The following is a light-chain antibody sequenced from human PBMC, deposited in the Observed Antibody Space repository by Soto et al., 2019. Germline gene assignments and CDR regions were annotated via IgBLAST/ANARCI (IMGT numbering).Light chain of an antibody. CDR2: DVS. CDR3: SSYTTSNTRQIV. V-gene: IGLV2-14*03. J-gene: IGLJ1*01. CDR1: PKDVGGYNY. Sequence: QPVLAQPPPLSWSPGQVITISRPRPPKDVGGYNYVSWYQHHPGKAPKLMIYDVSNRPSGVSNRFSGSKSGNTASLTISGLQPEDEADYYCSSYTTSNTRQIVFGTGTKVTVL.